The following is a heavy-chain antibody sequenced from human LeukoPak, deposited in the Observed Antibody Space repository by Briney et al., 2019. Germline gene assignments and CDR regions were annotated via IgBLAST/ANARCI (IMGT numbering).Heavy chain of an antibody. CDR3: ARNGVEQQLVYFDY. D-gene: IGHD6-13*01. J-gene: IGHJ4*02. V-gene: IGHV4-59*01. CDR2: IYYSGST. CDR1: GGSISSYY. Sequence: PSETLSLTCTVSGGSISSYYWSWIRQPPGKGLEWIGYIYYSGSTNYNPSLKSRVTISVDTSKNQFSLKLSSVTAADTAVYHCARNGVEQQLVYFDYWGQGTLVTVSS.